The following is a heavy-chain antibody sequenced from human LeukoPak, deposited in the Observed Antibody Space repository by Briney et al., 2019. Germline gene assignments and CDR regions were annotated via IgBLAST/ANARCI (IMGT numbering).Heavy chain of an antibody. CDR1: GFTFSSYA. D-gene: IGHD3-10*01. CDR3: AKDLRTMVRGLFDL. Sequence: GGSLRLSCAASGFTFSSYAMHWVRQAPGKGLEYVSAISSNGGSTYYADSVKGRFTISRDNSKNTLYLQMNSLRAEDTAVYYCAKDLRTMVRGLFDLWGRGTLVTVSS. J-gene: IGHJ2*01. CDR2: ISSNGGST. V-gene: IGHV3-64*04.